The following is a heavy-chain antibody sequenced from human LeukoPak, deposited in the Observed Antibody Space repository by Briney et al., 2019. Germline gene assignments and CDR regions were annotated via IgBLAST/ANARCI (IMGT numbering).Heavy chain of an antibody. CDR3: ARDPAYYNN. J-gene: IGHJ3*01. D-gene: IGHD3-22*01. CDR1: GFTFSNYN. CDR2: ISSASNYI. V-gene: IGHV3-21*01. Sequence: GGSLRLSCAASGFTFSNYNINWVRQAPGKGLEWVSSISSASNYIYYADSVKGRFTISRDNAKNSLYLQMNSLRAEDTAVYYCARDPAYYNNWGQGTVVTVSS.